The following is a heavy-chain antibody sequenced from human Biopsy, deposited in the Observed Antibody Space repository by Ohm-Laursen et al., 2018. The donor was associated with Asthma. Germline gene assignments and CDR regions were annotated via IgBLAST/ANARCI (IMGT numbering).Heavy chain of an antibody. CDR1: GCTFSSYP. J-gene: IGHJ4*02. CDR2: IDNSSSII. V-gene: IGHV3-48*02. Sequence: SLGVSCAASGCTFSSYPMNWVRPAPGKGMAWLSYIDNSSSIIYYADSVKGRFTISRDNAKNSLFLQMNSLRDEDTAVYYCARGYCRDDACYSPPDYWGQGTLVTVSS. D-gene: IGHD2-15*01. CDR3: ARGYCRDDACYSPPDY.